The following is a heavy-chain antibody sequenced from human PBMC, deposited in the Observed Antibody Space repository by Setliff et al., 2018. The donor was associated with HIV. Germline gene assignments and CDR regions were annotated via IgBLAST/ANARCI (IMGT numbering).Heavy chain of an antibody. CDR1: SYSISSSGPGYY. D-gene: IGHD4-17*01. Sequence: PSETLSLTCAVSSYSISSSGPGYYWGWVRQPPGGGLEWIGSVYYSGSTYYNPSLKSRVTISVDTSKNQFSLTLTSVTATDTAVYYCARHRKDDYFLTAYFDSLRQGALVTVSS. V-gene: IGHV4-39*01. CDR2: VYYSGST. J-gene: IGHJ4*02. CDR3: ARHRKDDYFLTAYFDS.